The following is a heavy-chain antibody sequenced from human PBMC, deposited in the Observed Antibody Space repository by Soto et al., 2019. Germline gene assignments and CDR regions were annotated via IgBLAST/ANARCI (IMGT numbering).Heavy chain of an antibody. V-gene: IGHV5-51*01. CDR1: GYSFTSYW. CDR2: IYPGDSDT. J-gene: IGHJ5*02. D-gene: IGHD2-21*01. Sequence: GESLKISCKGSGYSFTSYWIGWVRQMPGKGLEWMGIIYPGDSDTRYSPSFQGQVTISADKSISTAYLQWSSLKASDTAMYYCARQPLIVVDQGWFAPWGQGTLVTVSS. CDR3: ARQPLIVVDQGWFAP.